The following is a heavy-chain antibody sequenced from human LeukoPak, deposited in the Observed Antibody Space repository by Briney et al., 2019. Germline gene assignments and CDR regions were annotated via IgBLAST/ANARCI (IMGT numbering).Heavy chain of an antibody. J-gene: IGHJ6*03. V-gene: IGHV3-11*04. CDR1: GFSFSDYY. D-gene: IGHD2-15*01. Sequence: GGSMRLSCAASGFSFSDYYINWIRQAPGKGLEWVSYISYGGGTKHYADSVKGRFTVSRDNAKNSVILQMNSLRDEDTAVYYCVRGGQCSGGSCYADYFYSYMDVWGKGTTVTVSS. CDR2: ISYGGGTK. CDR3: VRGGQCSGGSCYADYFYSYMDV.